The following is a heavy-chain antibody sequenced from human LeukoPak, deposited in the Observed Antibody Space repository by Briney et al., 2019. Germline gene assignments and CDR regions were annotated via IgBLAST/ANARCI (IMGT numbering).Heavy chain of an antibody. D-gene: IGHD3-22*01. CDR1: GGSISSYY. Sequence: SETLSLTCTVSGGSISSYYWSWIRQPPGKGLEWIGCIYYSGSTNYNPSLKSRVTISVDTSKNQFSLKLSSVTAADTAVYYCARDSSSGYYLFDYWGQGTLVTVSS. V-gene: IGHV4-59*01. J-gene: IGHJ4*02. CDR3: ARDSSSGYYLFDY. CDR2: IYYSGST.